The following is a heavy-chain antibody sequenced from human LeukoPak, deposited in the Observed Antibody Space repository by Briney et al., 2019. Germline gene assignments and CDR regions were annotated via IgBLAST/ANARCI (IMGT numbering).Heavy chain of an antibody. V-gene: IGHV3-30-3*01. D-gene: IGHD3-9*01. J-gene: IGHJ4*02. Sequence: PGRSPRLSCAASGFTFSSYAMHWVRQAPGKGLEWVAVISYDGSNKYYADSVKGRFTISRDNSKNTLYLQMNSLRAEDTAVYYCARGTYYDILTGYYFTDYYFDYWGQGTLVTVSS. CDR1: GFTFSSYA. CDR2: ISYDGSNK. CDR3: ARGTYYDILTGYYFTDYYFDY.